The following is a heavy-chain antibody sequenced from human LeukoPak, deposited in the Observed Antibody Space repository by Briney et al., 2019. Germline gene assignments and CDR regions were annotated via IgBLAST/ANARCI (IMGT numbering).Heavy chain of an antibody. CDR1: GGSISSSRYY. J-gene: IGHJ6*03. V-gene: IGHV4-39*01. CDR2: VYYTGST. D-gene: IGHD2-2*01. Sequence: SETLSLTCTVSGGSISSSRYYWGWIRQPPGKGLEWIGNVYYTGSTHYNPSLKSRVTISVDTSRTQFSLNLTSVTDADTAVYYCLSWDCTKTSCSDHYYDIDLWAKETTVIVSS. CDR3: LSWDCTKTSCSDHYYDIDL.